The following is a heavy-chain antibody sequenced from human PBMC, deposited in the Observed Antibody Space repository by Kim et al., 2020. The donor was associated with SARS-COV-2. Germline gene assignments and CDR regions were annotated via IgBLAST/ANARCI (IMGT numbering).Heavy chain of an antibody. CDR3: ARDCCRSKWYSH. CDR1: GFTVSSDY. V-gene: IGHV3-53*01. Sequence: GGSLRLSCAASGFTVSSDYLSWVRQAPGKGLEWVSVIYNNGTTDYADSVKGRFTISRDSSKNTVYLQMNSLRAEDTAVYFCARDCCRSKWYSHWGQGTLVTVSS. J-gene: IGHJ4*02. D-gene: IGHD1-1*01. CDR2: IYNNGTT.